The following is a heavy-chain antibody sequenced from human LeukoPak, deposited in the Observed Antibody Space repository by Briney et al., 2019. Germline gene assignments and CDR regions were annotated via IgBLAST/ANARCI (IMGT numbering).Heavy chain of an antibody. Sequence: PSETLSLICTVSGGSISTYYWSWIRQPVGKGLEWIGHIKTSGSTHYNPSLRSRITMSVDTSKNQFSLNLSSVTAADTAVYYCARAYGGNSHYFEYWGQGTLVTVSS. CDR2: IKTSGST. V-gene: IGHV4-4*07. CDR1: GGSISTYY. J-gene: IGHJ4*02. D-gene: IGHD4-23*01. CDR3: ARAYGGNSHYFEY.